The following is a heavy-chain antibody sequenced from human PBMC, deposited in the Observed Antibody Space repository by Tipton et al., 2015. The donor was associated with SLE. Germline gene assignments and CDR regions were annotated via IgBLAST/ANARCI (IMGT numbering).Heavy chain of an antibody. CDR1: GGSFSGYY. D-gene: IGHD1-14*01. CDR2: INHSGST. V-gene: IGHV4-34*01. Sequence: TLSLTCAVYGGSFSGYYWSWLRQPPGKGLEWIGEINHSGSTNYNPSLKSRITISVDTSKNQFSLKLSSVTAADTRRPPRSSGAFDIWGQGTMVTVSS. CDR3: SSGAFDI. J-gene: IGHJ3*02.